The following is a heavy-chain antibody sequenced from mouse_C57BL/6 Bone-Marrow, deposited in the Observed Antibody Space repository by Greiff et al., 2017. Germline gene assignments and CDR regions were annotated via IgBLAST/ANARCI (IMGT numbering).Heavy chain of an antibody. D-gene: IGHD2-5*01. CDR3: ARGSNYSAMDY. Sequence: DVHLVESGGGLVKPGGSLKFSCAASGFTFSDYGMHWVRQAPEKGLEWVAYISSGSSTIYYADTVKGRFTISRDNAKNTLFLQMTSLRSEDTAMYYCARGSNYSAMDYWGQGTSVTVSS. CDR2: ISSGSSTI. V-gene: IGHV5-17*01. CDR1: GFTFSDYG. J-gene: IGHJ4*01.